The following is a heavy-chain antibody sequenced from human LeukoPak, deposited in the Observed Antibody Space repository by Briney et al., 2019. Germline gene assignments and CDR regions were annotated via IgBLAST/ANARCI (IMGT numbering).Heavy chain of an antibody. CDR1: GGSISSGGYY. Sequence: SQTLSLTCTVSGGSISSGGYYWSWIRQPPGKGLEWIGYIYHSGSTYYNPSLKSRVTISVDRSKNQFSLKLSSVTAADTAVYYCARGWREQLVSLDWYFDLWGRGTLVTVSS. J-gene: IGHJ2*01. D-gene: IGHD6-6*01. CDR2: IYHSGST. V-gene: IGHV4-30-2*01. CDR3: ARGWREQLVSLDWYFDL.